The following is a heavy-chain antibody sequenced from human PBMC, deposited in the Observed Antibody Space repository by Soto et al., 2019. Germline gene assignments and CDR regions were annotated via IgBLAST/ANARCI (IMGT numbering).Heavy chain of an antibody. CDR1: GFTFGGYA. CDR3: AKDGDTYDY. D-gene: IGHD3-9*01. Sequence: GGSLRLSCAASGFTFGGYAVSWVRQAPGKGLEWVSAISGSGGSTYYADSVKGRFTISRGNSKNTLYLQMNSLRAEDTAVYYCAKDGDTYDYWGQGTLVTVSS. J-gene: IGHJ4*02. V-gene: IGHV3-23*01. CDR2: ISGSGGST.